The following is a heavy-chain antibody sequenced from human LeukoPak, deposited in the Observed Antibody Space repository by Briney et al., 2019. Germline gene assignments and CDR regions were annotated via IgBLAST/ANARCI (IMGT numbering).Heavy chain of an antibody. CDR3: ARGGYSYGYSDY. CDR2: ISSSGSTI. J-gene: IGHJ4*02. CDR1: GFTFSSYE. V-gene: IGHV3-48*03. D-gene: IGHD5-18*01. Sequence: GGSLRLSCAASGFTFSSYERNWVRQAPGKGLEWVSYISSSGSTIYYADSVKGRFTISRDNAKNSLYLQMNSLRAEDTAVYYCARGGYSYGYSDYWGQGTLVTVSS.